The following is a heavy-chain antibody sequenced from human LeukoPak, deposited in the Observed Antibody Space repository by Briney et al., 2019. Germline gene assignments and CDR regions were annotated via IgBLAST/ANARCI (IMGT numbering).Heavy chain of an antibody. J-gene: IGHJ5*02. CDR3: ATQITMVRGVSQNWFDP. Sequence: GASVKVSCKVSGYTLTELSMHWVRQAPGKGLEWMGGFDPEDGETIYAQKFQGRVTMTEDTSTDTAYMELSSLRSEDTAVYYCATQITMVRGVSQNWFDPWGQGTLVTVSS. D-gene: IGHD3-10*01. V-gene: IGHV1-24*01. CDR1: GYTLTELS. CDR2: FDPEDGET.